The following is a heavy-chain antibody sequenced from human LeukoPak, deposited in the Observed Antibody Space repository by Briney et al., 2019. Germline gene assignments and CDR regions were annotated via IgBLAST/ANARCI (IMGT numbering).Heavy chain of an antibody. D-gene: IGHD3-10*01. V-gene: IGHV3-11*01. Sequence: GGSLRLSCAASGFTFSDYYMSSIRQAPGEGLEWVSYISSSGSTIFDADYVKGRFTISRDNAKKSLYLQVNSLRAEDTDVYYCARDGTYYYGSGSQIRFAFDIWGQGTMVTVSS. CDR1: GFTFSDYY. CDR3: ARDGTYYYGSGSQIRFAFDI. J-gene: IGHJ3*02. CDR2: ISSSGSTI.